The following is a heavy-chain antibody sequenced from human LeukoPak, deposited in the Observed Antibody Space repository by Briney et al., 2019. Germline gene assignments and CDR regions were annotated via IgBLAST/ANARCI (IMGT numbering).Heavy chain of an antibody. CDR3: AREGSSSSLYYFDY. Sequence: SETLSLTCTVSGVSIRSGDYYWGWVRQSPGKGLEWIGSMSSGGSTFYNPSLKSRVSISVDTSNNQFSLKLNSVTAADTAVYFCAREGSSSSLYYFDYWGQGTLVTVSS. CDR2: MSSGGST. D-gene: IGHD6-6*01. J-gene: IGHJ4*02. V-gene: IGHV4-39*07. CDR1: GVSIRSGDYY.